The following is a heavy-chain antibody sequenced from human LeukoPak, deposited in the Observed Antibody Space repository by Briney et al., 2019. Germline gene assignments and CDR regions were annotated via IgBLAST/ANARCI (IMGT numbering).Heavy chain of an antibody. Sequence: GGSLRLSCAASGFTFSDYYMSWIRQAPGKGLEWVSYISSSGSTIYYADSVKGRFTISRDNAKNSLYLQMNSLRAEDTAVYYCASSSWYDRGVRDDYWGQGTLVTVSS. D-gene: IGHD6-13*01. V-gene: IGHV3-11*01. CDR3: ASSSWYDRGVRDDY. CDR1: GFTFSDYY. CDR2: ISSSGSTI. J-gene: IGHJ4*02.